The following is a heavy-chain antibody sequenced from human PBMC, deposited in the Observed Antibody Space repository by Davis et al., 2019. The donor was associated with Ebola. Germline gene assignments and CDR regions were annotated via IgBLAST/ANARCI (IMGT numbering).Heavy chain of an antibody. CDR2: IIPIFGTA. CDR3: ARGALGYCSSTSCYDYYYYYGMDV. D-gene: IGHD2-2*01. Sequence: SVKVSCKASGGTFSSYAISWVRQAPGQGLEWMGGIIPIFGTANYAQKFQGRVTITADKSTSTAYMELSSLRSEDTAVYYCARGALGYCSSTSCYDYYYYYGMDVWGQGTTVTVSS. V-gene: IGHV1-69*06. J-gene: IGHJ6*02. CDR1: GGTFSSYA.